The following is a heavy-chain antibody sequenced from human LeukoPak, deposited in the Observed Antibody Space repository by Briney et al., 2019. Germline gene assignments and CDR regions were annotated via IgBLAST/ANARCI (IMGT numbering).Heavy chain of an antibody. J-gene: IGHJ4*02. CDR3: ASSHPLGSDNDYYTPFDY. CDR2: MYYSGST. D-gene: IGHD3-3*01. CDR1: GGSISNYY. V-gene: IGHV4-59*01. Sequence: SETLSLTCTVSGGSISNYYWSWIRQPPGKGLEWIGYMYYSGSTNYNPSLKSRVTISVDTSKNQFSLKLSSVTAADTAVYYCASSHPLGSDNDYYTPFDYWGQGTLVTVSS.